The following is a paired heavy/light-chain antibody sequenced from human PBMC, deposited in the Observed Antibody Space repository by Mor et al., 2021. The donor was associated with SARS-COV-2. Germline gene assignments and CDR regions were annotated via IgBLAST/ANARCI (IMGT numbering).Light chain of an antibody. CDR3: VQSLESPRWT. Sequence: DIVMTQSPLSLPVTPGEPASISCRSSQSLLRRDGYIYLDWYLQKPGKSPQLLIYLGSYRASGVPDRFSGSGSGTDFTLRISRVEAEDVGVYYCVQSLESPRWTFGHGTRVDIK. J-gene: IGKJ1*01. CDR1: QSLLRRDGYIY. V-gene: IGKV2-28*01. CDR2: LGS.
Heavy chain of an antibody. V-gene: IGHV4-59*08. CDR1: GDSINSDS. J-gene: IGHJ4*02. CDR2: IHYTGRT. D-gene: IGHD3-16*01. Sequence: QVQLQESGPGLVKPSETLSLTCTLSGDSINSDSFSWIRQPPGKGLEWIGYIHYTGRTNYNPSLESRVTMSVDTSKRQISLTLRSVTAADTAVFYCARHPSDTRYYDDGAYYPGRFDLCGQGILVTVSS. CDR3: ARHPSDTRYYDDGAYYPGRFDL.